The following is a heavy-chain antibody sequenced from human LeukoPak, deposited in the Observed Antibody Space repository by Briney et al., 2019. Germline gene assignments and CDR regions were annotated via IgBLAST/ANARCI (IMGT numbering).Heavy chain of an antibody. CDR3: ARLAGLGRRVDY. D-gene: IGHD6-19*01. J-gene: IGHJ4*02. Sequence: SETLSLTCTVSGGSISSYYWGWIRQPPGKGLEWIGSIYYSGSTYYNPSLKSRVTISVDTSKNQFSLKLSSVTAADTAVYYCARLAGLGRRVDYWGQGTLVTVSS. CDR1: GGSISSYY. CDR2: IYYSGST. V-gene: IGHV4-39*01.